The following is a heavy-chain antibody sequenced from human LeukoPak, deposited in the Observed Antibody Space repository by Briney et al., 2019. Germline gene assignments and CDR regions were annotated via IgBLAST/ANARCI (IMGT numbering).Heavy chain of an antibody. CDR2: IKQDGSEK. Sequence: GGPLRLSCAASGFTFSSYWMSWVRQAPGKGLEWVANIKQDGSEKYYVDSVKGRFTISRDNAKNSVHLQMSSLRAEDTALYYCAKDIDIAVAGTIGFDYWGQGTLVTVSS. CDR3: AKDIDIAVAGTIGFDY. V-gene: IGHV3-7*03. D-gene: IGHD6-19*01. CDR1: GFTFSSYW. J-gene: IGHJ4*02.